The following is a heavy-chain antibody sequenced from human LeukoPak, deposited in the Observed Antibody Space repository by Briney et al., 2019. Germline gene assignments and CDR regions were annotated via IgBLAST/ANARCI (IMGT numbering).Heavy chain of an antibody. CDR1: GYSISSDYY. J-gene: IGHJ5*02. CDR2: IYHGGST. V-gene: IGHV4-38-2*02. CDR3: ERVSGTTGNRFDP. Sequence: SETLSLTCTVSGYSISSDYYWGWIRPPPGKGLEGIGSIYHGGSTYYNPSLKSRFTISVDTSKNQFSLHLSSVTAADTAMYYCERVSGTTGNRFDPGGQGTLVTVSS. D-gene: IGHD1-1*01.